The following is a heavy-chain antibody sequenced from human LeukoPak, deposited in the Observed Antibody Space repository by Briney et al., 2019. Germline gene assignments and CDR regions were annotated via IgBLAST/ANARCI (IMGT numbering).Heavy chain of an antibody. J-gene: IGHJ5*02. D-gene: IGHD6-13*01. CDR2: IYYSGST. V-gene: IGHV4-38-2*01. CDR1: GYSISSGYY. Sequence: SETLSLTCAVSGYSISSGYYWSWIRQPPGKGLEWIGYIYYSGSTYYNPSLKSRVTISVDTSKNQFSLKLSSVTAADTAVYYCARHESIAAAGYNWFDPWGQGTLVTVSS. CDR3: ARHESIAAAGYNWFDP.